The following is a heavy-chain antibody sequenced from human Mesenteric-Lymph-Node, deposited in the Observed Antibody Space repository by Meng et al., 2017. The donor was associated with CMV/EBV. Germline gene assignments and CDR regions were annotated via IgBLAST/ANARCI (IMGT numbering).Heavy chain of an antibody. Sequence: ASVKVSCKASGYTFTSYDINWVRQAPGQGLEWMGWISAYNGNTHYAQKFQGRVTVTTDTSTTTAYMELRSLRSDDTAVYYCARTWILSYYYYGMDVWGQGTTVTVSS. CDR1: GYTFTSYD. CDR2: ISAYNGNT. CDR3: ARTWILSYYYYGMDV. D-gene: IGHD2-2*03. J-gene: IGHJ6*02. V-gene: IGHV1-18*01.